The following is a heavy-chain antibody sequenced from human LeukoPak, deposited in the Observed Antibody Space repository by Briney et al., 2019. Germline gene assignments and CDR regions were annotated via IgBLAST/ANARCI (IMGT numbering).Heavy chain of an antibody. Sequence: ASVKVSCKVSGYTLTELSMHWVRQATGQGLEWMGWMNPNSGNTGYAQKFQGRVTITRNTSISTAYMELSSLRSEDTAVYYCARRARRGWNYVGYWGQGTLVTVSS. CDR3: ARRARRGWNYVGY. D-gene: IGHD2-15*01. CDR2: MNPNSGNT. J-gene: IGHJ4*02. V-gene: IGHV1-8*03. CDR1: GYTLTELS.